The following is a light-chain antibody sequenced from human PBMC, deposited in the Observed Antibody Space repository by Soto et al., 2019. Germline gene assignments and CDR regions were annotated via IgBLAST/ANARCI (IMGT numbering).Light chain of an antibody. CDR2: DAS. CDR1: QSVDNF. V-gene: IGKV3-11*01. Sequence: EILLTQSPATLSLSPGERVTLSCRASQSVDNFLAWLQQKLGQPPRLLIYDASNRAAGTPARFSGSGSGTDFTLTISSLEPGDFAVYYCHQRSKWPITFGQGTRLEIK. J-gene: IGKJ5*01. CDR3: HQRSKWPIT.